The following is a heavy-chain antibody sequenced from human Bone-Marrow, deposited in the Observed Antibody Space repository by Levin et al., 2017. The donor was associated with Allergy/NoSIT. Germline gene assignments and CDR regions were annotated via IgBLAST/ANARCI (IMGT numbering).Heavy chain of an antibody. V-gene: IGHV3-15*01. CDR2: IKARRDGGAI. Sequence: PGGSLRLSCTASGITFNNAWMNWVRQAPGKGLEWVGRIKARRDGGAIDYTAPVKGRFIISRDDSLNTMYLQMSSLRTEDTAIYFCATDRLYFGLWGRGTLVTVSS. CDR1: GITFNNAW. CDR3: ATDRLYFGL. J-gene: IGHJ2*01.